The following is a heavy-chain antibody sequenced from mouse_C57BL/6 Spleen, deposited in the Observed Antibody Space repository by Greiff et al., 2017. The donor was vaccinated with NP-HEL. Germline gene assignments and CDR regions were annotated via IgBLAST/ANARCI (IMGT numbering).Heavy chain of an antibody. J-gene: IGHJ2*01. CDR2: ISSGSSTI. CDR1: GFTFSDYG. V-gene: IGHV5-17*01. D-gene: IGHD2-2*01. CDR3: AREEVRDYFDY. Sequence: EVQLFSSGGGLVKPGGSLKLSCAASGFTFSDYGMHWVRQAPEKGLEWVAYISSGSSTIYYADTVKGRFTISRDNAKKTLFLQMTSLRSEDTAMYYCAREEVRDYFDYWGQGTTLTVSS.